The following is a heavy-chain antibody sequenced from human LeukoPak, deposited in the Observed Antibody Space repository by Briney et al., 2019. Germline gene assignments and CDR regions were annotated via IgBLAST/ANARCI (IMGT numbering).Heavy chain of an antibody. CDR2: IYTSGST. Sequence: SETLSLTCTVSGGSISSYYWSWIRQPAGKGLEWIGRIYTSGSTYYNPSLKSRVTIAVDTSKNQFSLKLSSVTAADTAVYYCASMEKDGYNVDYWGQGTLVTVSS. J-gene: IGHJ4*02. CDR3: ASMEKDGYNVDY. D-gene: IGHD5-24*01. V-gene: IGHV4-4*07. CDR1: GGSISSYY.